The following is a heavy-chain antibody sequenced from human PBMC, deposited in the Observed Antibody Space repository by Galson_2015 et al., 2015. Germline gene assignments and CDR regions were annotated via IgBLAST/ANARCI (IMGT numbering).Heavy chain of an antibody. CDR2: ISGNSGSV. CDR3: AEDMRGGDGYASDI. CDR1: GFTFDDYA. D-gene: IGHD3-10*01. J-gene: IGHJ3*02. Sequence: SLRLSCAASGFTFDDYALHWVRQAPGKDLEWVSGISGNSGSVVYADSVKGRFTISRDNAKISLYLQMNSLRPEDTALYYCAEDMRGGDGYASDIWGQGTMVSVSS. V-gene: IGHV3-9*01.